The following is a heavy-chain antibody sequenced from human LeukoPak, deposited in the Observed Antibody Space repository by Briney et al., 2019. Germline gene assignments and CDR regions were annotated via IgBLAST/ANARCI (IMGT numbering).Heavy chain of an antibody. Sequence: GGSLRLSCAASGFTFSSYWMSWVRQAPGKGLEWVANIKQDRSEKYYVDSGKGRVTISRDNAKTSLYLQMNSLRAEDTAVYYCARVGAKYYFDSWGQGTLVTVSS. J-gene: IGHJ4*02. V-gene: IGHV3-7*01. D-gene: IGHD1-26*01. CDR1: GFTFSSYW. CDR2: IKQDRSEK. CDR3: ARVGAKYYFDS.